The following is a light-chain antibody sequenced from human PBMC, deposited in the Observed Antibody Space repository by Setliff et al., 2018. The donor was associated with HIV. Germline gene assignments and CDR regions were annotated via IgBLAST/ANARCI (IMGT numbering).Light chain of an antibody. CDR3: QSYDTSLSGV. J-gene: IGLJ1*01. CDR2: GNI. V-gene: IGLV1-40*01. CDR1: SSDIGAGYD. Sequence: QSVLTQPPSVSGAPGQRVTISCTGSSSDIGAGYDVQWYQQLPGTAPKLLIYGNINRPSGVPDRFSGSKSGTSASPAITGLQAEDEADYYCQSYDTSLSGVFGTGTKSPS.